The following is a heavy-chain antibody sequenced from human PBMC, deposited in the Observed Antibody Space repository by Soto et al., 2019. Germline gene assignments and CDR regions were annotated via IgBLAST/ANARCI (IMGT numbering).Heavy chain of an antibody. Sequence: PSETLSLTCTVSGGSISSYYWNWIRQPPGKALEWIGYIYYSGSTNYNPSLTSRVTISVDTSKNQFSLKLSSVTAADTAVYYCARAGGYRSRIDYWGQGTLVTVS. CDR2: IYYSGST. CDR3: ARAGGYRSRIDY. D-gene: IGHD5-18*01. J-gene: IGHJ4*02. V-gene: IGHV4-59*01. CDR1: GGSISSYY.